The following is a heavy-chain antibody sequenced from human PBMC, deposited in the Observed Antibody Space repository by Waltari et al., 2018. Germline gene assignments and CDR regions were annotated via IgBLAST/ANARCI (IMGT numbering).Heavy chain of an antibody. V-gene: IGHV4-39*01. J-gene: IGHJ5*02. CDR1: GGSISSSSYY. Sequence: QLQLQESGPGLVKPSETLSLTCTVSGGSISSSSYYWGWIRQPPGKGLEWIGSIYYSGSTYYNPSLKSRVTISVDTSKNQFSLKLSSVTAADTAVYYCARRLSIFGVVKTNWFDPWGQGTLVTVSS. CDR2: IYYSGST. CDR3: ARRLSIFGVVKTNWFDP. D-gene: IGHD3-3*01.